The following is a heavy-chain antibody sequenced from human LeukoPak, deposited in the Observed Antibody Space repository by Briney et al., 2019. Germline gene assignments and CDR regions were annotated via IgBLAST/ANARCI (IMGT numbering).Heavy chain of an antibody. J-gene: IGHJ4*02. CDR3: AKRNTMVRGGPCFDY. D-gene: IGHD3-10*01. CDR1: GFSFSSYA. V-gene: IGHV3-23*01. CDR2: IFGNGDTT. Sequence: GGSLRLSCAASGFSFSSYAMNWVRQAPGKGLEWVSIIFGNGDTTYYADSAKGRFTVSRDNSKDTLYLQMNDLRPDDTAIYYCAKRNTMVRGGPCFDYWGQGLLVTVSS.